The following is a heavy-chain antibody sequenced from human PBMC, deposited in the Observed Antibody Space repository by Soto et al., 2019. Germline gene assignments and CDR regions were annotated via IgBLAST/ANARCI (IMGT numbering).Heavy chain of an antibody. CDR3: ARLPRDCNKTSCYYADH. CDR2: MYPGDSDT. V-gene: IGHV5-51*01. D-gene: IGHD3-3*01. J-gene: IGHJ4*02. CDR1: GYDFNTNW. Sequence: GESLKISCRGSGYDFNTNWLGWVRQLPGRGLEWVGIMYPGDSDTRYNPSLQGHVTLSVDVTVSTAFLQWRSLETSDTGMYFCARLPRDCNKTSCYYADHWGQGAQVTVSS.